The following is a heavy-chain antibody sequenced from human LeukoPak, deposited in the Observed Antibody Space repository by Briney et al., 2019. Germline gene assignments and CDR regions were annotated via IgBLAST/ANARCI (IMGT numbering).Heavy chain of an antibody. J-gene: IGHJ5*02. CDR1: GGSISSYY. CDR2: IYYSGST. Sequence: PSETLSLTCTVSGGSISSYYWSWIRQPPGKGLEWIGCIYYSGSTNYNPSLKSRVTISVDTSKNQFSLKLSSVTAADTAVYYCARVPYSSSWYTRSNWFDPWGQGTLVTVSS. CDR3: ARVPYSSSWYTRSNWFDP. V-gene: IGHV4-59*12. D-gene: IGHD6-13*01.